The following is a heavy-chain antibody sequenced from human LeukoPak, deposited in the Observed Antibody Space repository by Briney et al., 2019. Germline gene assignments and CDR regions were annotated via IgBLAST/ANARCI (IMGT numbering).Heavy chain of an antibody. CDR1: GFTFDDYA. V-gene: IGHV3-9*01. CDR2: ISWNSGSI. J-gene: IGHJ4*02. Sequence: PGRSLRLSCAASGFTFDDYAMHWVRQAPGKGLEWVSGISWNSGSIGYADSVKGRFTISRDNAKNSLYLQMNSLRAEDTAVYYCARDFAGYSYGYCNFDYWGQGTLVTVSS. CDR3: ARDFAGYSYGYCNFDY. D-gene: IGHD5-18*01.